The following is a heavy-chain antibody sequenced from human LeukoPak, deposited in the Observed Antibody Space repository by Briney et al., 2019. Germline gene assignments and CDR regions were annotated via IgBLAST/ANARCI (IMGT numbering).Heavy chain of an antibody. D-gene: IGHD4-17*01. V-gene: IGHV3-23*01. CDR3: AVEKSSTTAYDY. CDR2: ISGSGDST. J-gene: IGHJ4*02. CDR1: GFTFRSYP. Sequence: GGSLRLSCAASGFTFRSYPMTWVRQAPRKGLEWASAISGSGDSTYYADSVKGRFTISRDNSRNTLYLPMNSLRADDTAIYYCAVEKSSTTAYDYWGQGTLVTVSS.